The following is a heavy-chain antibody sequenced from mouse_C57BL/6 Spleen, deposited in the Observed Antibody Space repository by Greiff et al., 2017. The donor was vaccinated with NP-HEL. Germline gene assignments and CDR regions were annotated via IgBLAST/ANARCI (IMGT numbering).Heavy chain of an antibody. V-gene: IGHV1-74*01. CDR2: IHPSDSDT. CDR3: AAIYYDYDGGFAY. J-gene: IGHJ3*01. Sequence: VQLQQPGAELVKPGASVKVSCKASGYTFTSYWMHWVKQRPGQGLEWIGRIHPSDSDTNYNQKFKGKATLTVEKSSSTAYMQLSSLTSEDSAVYDCAAIYYDYDGGFAYWGQGTLVTVSA. D-gene: IGHD2-4*01. CDR1: GYTFTSYW.